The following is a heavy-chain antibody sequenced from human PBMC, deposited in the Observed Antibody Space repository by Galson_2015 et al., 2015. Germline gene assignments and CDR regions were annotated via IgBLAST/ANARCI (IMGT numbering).Heavy chain of an antibody. CDR1: GYTFTSYA. V-gene: IGHV1-3*01. Sequence: SVKVSYKASGYTFTSYAMHWVRQAPGQRLEWMGWINAGNGNTKYSQKFQGRVTITRDTSASTAYMELSSLRSEDTAVYYCARGQGVIITSYQISAYWGQGTLVTVSS. CDR3: ARGQGVIITSYQISAY. J-gene: IGHJ4*02. D-gene: IGHD3-10*01. CDR2: INAGNGNT.